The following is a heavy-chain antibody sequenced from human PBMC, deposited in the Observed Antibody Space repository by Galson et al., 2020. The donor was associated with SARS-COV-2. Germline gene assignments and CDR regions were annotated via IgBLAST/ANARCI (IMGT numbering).Heavy chain of an antibody. V-gene: IGHV4-39*01. J-gene: IGHJ2*01. D-gene: IGHD6-19*01. CDR1: SGSISSSSYY. CDR3: ARHFFGYNSGWSPWYFDL. CDR2: ISYSGST. Sequence: SETLSLTCAVSSGSISSSSYYCGWIRQPPGKGLEWIGTISYSGSTYYNPSLKSRVTISVDTSKNQFSLKLSSVTAADTAIYYCARHFFGYNSGWSPWYFDLWGRGTLVTVSS.